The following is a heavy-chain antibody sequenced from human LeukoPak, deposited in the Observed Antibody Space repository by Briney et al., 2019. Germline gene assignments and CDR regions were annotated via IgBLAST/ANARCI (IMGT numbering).Heavy chain of an antibody. CDR3: ALQPARRLSWFDP. CDR2: IYYSGCT. CDR1: GYSISSTNYY. J-gene: IGHJ5*02. D-gene: IGHD2-2*01. V-gene: IGHV4-39*01. Sequence: SETLSLTCTVSGYSISSTNYYWGWIRQPPGKGLEWIGSIYYSGCTYYNPSLESRVTISVDTSKNQFSLTQSSVTAADTAVYYCALQPARRLSWFDPWGQGTLVTVSS.